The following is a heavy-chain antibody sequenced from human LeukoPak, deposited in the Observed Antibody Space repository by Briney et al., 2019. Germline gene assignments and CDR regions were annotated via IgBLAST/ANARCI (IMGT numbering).Heavy chain of an antibody. Sequence: SETLSLTCTVSGYSISSGYYWGWIRPPPGKGLEWIGSIYHSGSTYYNPSLKSRVTISVDTSKNQFSLKLSSVTAADTAVYYCAARSWNYYYGMDVWGQGTTVTVSS. D-gene: IGHD6-13*01. V-gene: IGHV4-38-2*02. CDR3: AARSWNYYYGMDV. CDR1: GYSISSGYY. CDR2: IYHSGST. J-gene: IGHJ6*02.